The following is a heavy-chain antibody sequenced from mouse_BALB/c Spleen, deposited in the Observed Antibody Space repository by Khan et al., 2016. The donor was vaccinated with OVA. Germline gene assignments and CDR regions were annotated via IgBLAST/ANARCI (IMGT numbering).Heavy chain of an antibody. CDR3: ARSGYVAWFAY. J-gene: IGHJ3*01. CDR2: ISYSGNT. CDR1: GYSITSDYA. Sequence: EVQLQESGPGLVKPSQSLSLTCTVTGYSITSDYAWNWIRQFPGNKLEWMGYISYSGNTSYNPSIKSRIPITRDTSKNQSSLQLNSVTSEDSASYYCARSGYVAWFAYWGQGTLVTVSA. D-gene: IGHD2-14*01. V-gene: IGHV3-2*02.